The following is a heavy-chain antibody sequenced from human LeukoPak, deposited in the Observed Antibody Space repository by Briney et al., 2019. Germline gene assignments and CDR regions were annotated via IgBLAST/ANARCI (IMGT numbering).Heavy chain of an antibody. CDR2: LYTSGNT. J-gene: IGHJ3*02. CDR1: GGSISNYY. D-gene: IGHD2-2*01. CDR3: ARDPDSTNDAFDI. V-gene: IGHV4-4*07. Sequence: SETLSLTCTVSGGSISNYYWNWIRQPAGKGLEWIGRLYTSGNTNYNPSLESRVTMSVDTSKNHFSLRLTSVTAADTAIYYCARDPDSTNDAFDIWGQGTMVTVSS.